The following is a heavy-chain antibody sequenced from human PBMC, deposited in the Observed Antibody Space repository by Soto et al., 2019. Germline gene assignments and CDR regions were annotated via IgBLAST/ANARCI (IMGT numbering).Heavy chain of an antibody. CDR1: GFTFSSYW. CDR2: FNSDGSST. V-gene: IGHV3-74*01. Sequence: GGSLRLSCAASGFTFSSYWMHWVRQAPGKGLVWVSRFNSDGSSTSYADSVKGRFTISRDNAKNTLYLQMNSLRAEDTAVYYCARVRIRPIAAAGAFDIWGQGTMVTVSS. D-gene: IGHD6-13*01. CDR3: ARVRIRPIAAAGAFDI. J-gene: IGHJ3*02.